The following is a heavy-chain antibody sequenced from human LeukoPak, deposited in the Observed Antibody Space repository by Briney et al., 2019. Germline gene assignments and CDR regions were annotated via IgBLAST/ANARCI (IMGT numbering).Heavy chain of an antibody. CDR3: ARHYCTGGSCYFDD. CDR2: IYYSGNT. V-gene: IGHV4-39*01. J-gene: IGHJ4*02. CDR1: GGSFSRSGYY. D-gene: IGHD2-15*01. Sequence: PSETLSLTCTVSGGSFSRSGYYWGWIRQPPGKGLDWIGSIYYSGNTYYNPSLKSRVTISVDTSTYQFSLKMSFVTAADTAVYFYARHYCTGGSCYFDDWGQGTLVTVSS.